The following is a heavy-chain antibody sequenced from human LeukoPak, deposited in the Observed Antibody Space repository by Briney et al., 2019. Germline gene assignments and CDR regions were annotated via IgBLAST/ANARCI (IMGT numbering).Heavy chain of an antibody. CDR2: ISSSGANI. V-gene: IGHV3-11*01. CDR1: GFTFEDYH. J-gene: IGHJ6*03. CDR3: ARGVLDYFQYMDV. Sequence: GGSLRLSCAAAGFTFEDYHMNLMRQAPGKGLQWVSYISSSGANIHYADSVKGRFTISRDNAKDSLFLQMNSLRAEDTAVYYCARGVLDYFQYMDVWGKGTTVTVSS. D-gene: IGHD3-3*01.